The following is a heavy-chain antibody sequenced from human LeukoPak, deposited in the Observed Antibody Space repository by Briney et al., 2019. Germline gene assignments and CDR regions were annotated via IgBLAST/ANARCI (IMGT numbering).Heavy chain of an antibody. CDR2: ISGDGGST. D-gene: IGHD4-17*01. CDR3: ATRDEDYGDYAAYYYGMAV. Sequence: GGSLRLSCAASGFTVDDYAMHWVRQAPGKGLEWVSLISGDGGSTYYADSVKGRFTISRDNSKNSLYLQMNSLRTEDTALYYCATRDEDYGDYAAYYYGMAVWCQFSTVTVS. CDR1: GFTVDDYA. V-gene: IGHV3-43*02. J-gene: IGHJ6*01.